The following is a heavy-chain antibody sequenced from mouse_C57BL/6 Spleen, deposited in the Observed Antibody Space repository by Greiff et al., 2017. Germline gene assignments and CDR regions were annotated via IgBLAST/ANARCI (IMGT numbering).Heavy chain of an antibody. CDR1: GFSLTSYG. J-gene: IGHJ4*01. D-gene: IGHD4-1*01. CDR2: LWRGGST. Sequence: QVQLKESGPGLVQPSQSLSITCPVSGFSLTSYGVHWVRQSPGKGRGWLGVLWRGGSTDYNAAFMSRLSITKDNSKSQVFCKMNSLQADDTAIYYCAKLTGYAMDYWGKGTSVTVSS. CDR3: AKLTGYAMDY. V-gene: IGHV2-5*01.